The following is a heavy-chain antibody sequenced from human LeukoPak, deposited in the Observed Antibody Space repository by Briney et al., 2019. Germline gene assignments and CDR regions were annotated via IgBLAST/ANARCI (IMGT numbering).Heavy chain of an antibody. CDR1: GFTFSSYA. D-gene: IGHD6-6*01. CDR2: ISYDGSNK. Sequence: GGSLRLSCAASGFTFSSYAMHWVRQAPGKGLEWVAVISYDGSNKYYADSVKGRFTISRDNSKNTLYLQMNSLRAEDTAVYYCARARQLDDDYWGQGTLVTVSS. CDR3: ARARQLDDDY. J-gene: IGHJ4*02. V-gene: IGHV3-30-3*01.